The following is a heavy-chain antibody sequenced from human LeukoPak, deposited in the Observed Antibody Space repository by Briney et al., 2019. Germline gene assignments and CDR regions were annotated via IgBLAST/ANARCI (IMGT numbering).Heavy chain of an antibody. CDR2: ISSSGST. Sequence: PSETLSLTCSVSGDSITYFYWSWIRQAAGKGLEWIGRISSSGSTDYNASLKSRVTMSVDTSKNQLSLKVISVTAADTAVYYCAREPIAAARRAFDIWGQGTMVTVSS. J-gene: IGHJ3*02. CDR1: GDSITYFY. D-gene: IGHD6-13*01. CDR3: AREPIAAARRAFDI. V-gene: IGHV4-4*07.